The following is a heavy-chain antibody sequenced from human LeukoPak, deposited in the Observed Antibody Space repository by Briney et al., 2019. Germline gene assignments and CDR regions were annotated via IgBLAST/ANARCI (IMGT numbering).Heavy chain of an antibody. CDR2: FYYSGST. CDR1: GGSTSSYY. CDR3: ARSGGAFPFDS. V-gene: IGHV4-59*08. J-gene: IGHJ4*02. D-gene: IGHD3-10*01. Sequence: SETLSLTCTVSGGSTSSYYWNWIRQPPGKGLEWIGYFYYSGSTNYNPSLKSRVTISVDTSKNQFSLKLSFVTVADTAVYYCARSGGAFPFDSWGQGTLVTVSS.